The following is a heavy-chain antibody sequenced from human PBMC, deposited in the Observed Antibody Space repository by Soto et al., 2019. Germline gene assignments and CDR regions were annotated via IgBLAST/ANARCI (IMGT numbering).Heavy chain of an antibody. CDR3: ARDRGERISATMDV. Sequence: GGSLRLSCAASGFTFSTYNMNWVRQAPGKGLEWVSSISTSSSYIYYADSVKGRFTISRDNAKNSLYLQMNSLRAEDTAVYYCARDRGERISATMDVWGKGTTVTVSS. J-gene: IGHJ6*04. CDR1: GFTFSTYN. CDR2: ISTSSSYI. D-gene: IGHD2-15*01. V-gene: IGHV3-21*01.